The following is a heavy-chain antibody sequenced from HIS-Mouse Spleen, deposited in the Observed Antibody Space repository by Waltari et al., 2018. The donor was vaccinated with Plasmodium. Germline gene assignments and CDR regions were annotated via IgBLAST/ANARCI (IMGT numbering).Heavy chain of an antibody. D-gene: IGHD6-6*01. CDR1: GFSPSTSGMC. CDR2: IEWDDDK. Sequence: QVTLRESGPALVKPTQTLTLTCTSSGFSPSTSGMCLTWIVQPLGTALEWLARIEWDDDKYYSTSLKTRLTISKDTSKNQVVRTMTNMDPVDTATYYCARTTYSSSSAKYYYYGMDVWGQGTTVTVSS. CDR3: ARTTYSSSSAKYYYYGMDV. V-gene: IGHV2-70*15. J-gene: IGHJ6*02.